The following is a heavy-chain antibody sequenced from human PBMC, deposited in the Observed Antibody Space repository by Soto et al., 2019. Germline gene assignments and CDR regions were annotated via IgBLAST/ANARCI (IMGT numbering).Heavy chain of an antibody. Sequence: QVQLQESGPGLVKPSETLSLTCTVSGGSVSSGSYYWSWIRQPPGKGPEWIGYIYYSGSTNYNPSLKSRVTISVDTSKNQFSLKLSSVTAADTAVYYCAIDQGGRLVWGQGTLVPVSS. D-gene: IGHD3-16*01. V-gene: IGHV4-61*01. CDR2: IYYSGST. CDR3: AIDQGGRLV. J-gene: IGHJ4*02. CDR1: GGSVSSGSYY.